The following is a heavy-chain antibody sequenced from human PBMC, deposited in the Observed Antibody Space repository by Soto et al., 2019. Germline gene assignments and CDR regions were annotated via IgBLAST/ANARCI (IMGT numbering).Heavy chain of an antibody. CDR1: GGSFSGYY. CDR2: INHSGST. Sequence: SETLSLTCAVYGGSFSGYYWSWIRQPPGKGLEWIGEINHSGSTNYNPSLKSRVTISVDTSKNQSSLKLSSVTAADTAVYYCARAGTSYGYSFYYGMDVWGQGTTVTVSS. J-gene: IGHJ6*02. CDR3: ARAGTSYGYSFYYGMDV. V-gene: IGHV4-34*01. D-gene: IGHD5-18*01.